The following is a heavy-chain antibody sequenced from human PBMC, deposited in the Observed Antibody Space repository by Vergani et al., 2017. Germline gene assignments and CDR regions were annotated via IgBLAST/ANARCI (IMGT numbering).Heavy chain of an antibody. CDR2: IYYSGST. D-gene: IGHD3-16*01. CDR1: GGSISSSSYY. V-gene: IGHV4-39*01. J-gene: IGHJ4*02. CDR3: ARQGGEVIYFDY. Sequence: QLQLQESGPGLVKPSETLSLTCTVSGGSISSSSYYWGWIRQPPGKGLEWIGRIYYSGSTYYNPSLKSRVTISVDTSKNQFSLKLSSVTAADTAVYYCARQGGEVIYFDYWGQGTLVTVSS.